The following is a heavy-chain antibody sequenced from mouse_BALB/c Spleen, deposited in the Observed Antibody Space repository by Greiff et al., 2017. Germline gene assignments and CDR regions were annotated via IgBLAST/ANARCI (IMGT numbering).Heavy chain of an antibody. D-gene: IGHD2-3*01. V-gene: IGHV1-12*01. CDR2: IYPGNGDT. J-gene: IGHJ2*01. CDR3: ARWLLLYFDY. CDR1: GYTFTSYN. Sequence: QVQLQQPGAELVKPGASVKLSCKASGYTFTSYNMHWVKQTPGQGLEWIGAIYPGNGDTSYNQKFKGKATLTADKSSSTAYMQLSSLTSEDSAVYYCARWLLLYFDYWGQGTTLTVSS.